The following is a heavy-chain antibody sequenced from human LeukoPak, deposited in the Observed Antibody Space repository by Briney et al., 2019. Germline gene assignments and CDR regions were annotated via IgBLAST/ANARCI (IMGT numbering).Heavy chain of an antibody. Sequence: PGGFLRLSCAVSGITLSNYGMSWVRQAPGKGLEWVAGISDSGGSTNYADSVKGRFTISRDNAKNSLYLQMNSLRAEDTALYYCAKDTGVGYYDSSGYFDYWGQGTLVTVSS. CDR3: AKDTGVGYYDSSGYFDY. V-gene: IGHV3-23*01. CDR2: ISDSGGST. CDR1: GITLSNYG. D-gene: IGHD3-22*01. J-gene: IGHJ4*02.